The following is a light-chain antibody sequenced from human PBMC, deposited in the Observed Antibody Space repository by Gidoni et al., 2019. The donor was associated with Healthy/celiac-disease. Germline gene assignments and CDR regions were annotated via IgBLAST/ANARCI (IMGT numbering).Light chain of an antibody. CDR2: LGS. Sequence: DIVMTQSPLSLPVTPGEPDSISCRSSQSLLHSNGYNYLDLYLQKPGQSPQLLIYLGSNRASGVPDRFSGSGSGTDFTLKISRVEAEDVGVYYCMQALQTRVTFGGGTKVEIK. CDR1: QSLLHSNGYNY. CDR3: MQALQTRVT. V-gene: IGKV2-28*01. J-gene: IGKJ4*01.